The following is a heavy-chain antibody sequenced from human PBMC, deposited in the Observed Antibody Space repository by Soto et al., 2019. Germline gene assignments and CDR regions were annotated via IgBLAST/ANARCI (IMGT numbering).Heavy chain of an antibody. D-gene: IGHD3-10*01. Sequence: GGSLRLSCAASGFTFSSYAMSWVRQAPGKGLEWVSSISSSGYSTYYADSVKGRFTISRDDSKNTMYLQMNSLRAEDTAVYYCATYMVLDVWGKGTTVTVSS. CDR1: GFTFSSYA. CDR2: ISSSGYST. J-gene: IGHJ6*04. CDR3: ATYMVLDV. V-gene: IGHV3-23*01.